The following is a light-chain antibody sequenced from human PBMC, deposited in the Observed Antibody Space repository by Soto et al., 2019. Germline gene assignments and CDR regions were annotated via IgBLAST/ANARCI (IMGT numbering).Light chain of an antibody. V-gene: IGKV1-39*01. CDR2: AAS. CDR3: QQSYTSRIT. CDR1: QSISSY. Sequence: DIQMTQSPSSLSASVGDRVTITCRASQSISSYLNWYQQKPGKAPKLLIFAASSLQSGVPSRFSGSGSGTDFTLTVSSLHPEDFATYYCQQSYTSRITFGLGTRLEIK. J-gene: IGKJ5*01.